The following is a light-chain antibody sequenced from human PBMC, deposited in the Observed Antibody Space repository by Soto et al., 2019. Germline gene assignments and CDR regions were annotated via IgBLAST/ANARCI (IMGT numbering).Light chain of an antibody. CDR1: ALPKQY. V-gene: IGLV3-25*03. CDR2: KDV. Sequence: SYELTQPHSVSVSPGQTARIPCSGDALPKQYAYWYQQKSGQAPVVVIYKDVERPSGIPERFSGSRSGTTVTLTISGVQGEDEADYYCQSADISGPYRVIVGGGTQLTVL. CDR3: QSADISGPYRVI. J-gene: IGLJ7*01.